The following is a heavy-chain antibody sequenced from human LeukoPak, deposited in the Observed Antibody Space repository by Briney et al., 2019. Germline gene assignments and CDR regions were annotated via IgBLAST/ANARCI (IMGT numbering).Heavy chain of an antibody. CDR2: ISYDGSNK. J-gene: IGHJ4*02. CDR3: AKVHYYGSGSYYYFDY. V-gene: IGHV3-30*04. CDR1: GFSFTKYA. Sequence: PGGSLRLSCAASGFSFTKYAMDWVRQAPGKGLEWVAVISYDGSNKYYADSVKGRFTISRDNSKNTLYLQMNSLRAEDTAVYYCAKVHYYGSGSYYYFDYWGQGTLVTVSS. D-gene: IGHD3-10*01.